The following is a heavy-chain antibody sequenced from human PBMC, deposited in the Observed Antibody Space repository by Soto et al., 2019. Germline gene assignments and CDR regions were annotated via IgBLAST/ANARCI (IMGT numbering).Heavy chain of an antibody. CDR1: GGSISSGGYY. J-gene: IGHJ4*02. CDR3: ARGPGTMAKIDY. CDR2: IYYSGST. D-gene: IGHD3-10*01. V-gene: IGHV4-31*03. Sequence: QVQLQESGPGLVKPSQTLSLTCTVSGGSISSGGYYWSWIRQHPGKGLEWIGYIYYSGSTYYNPSLKSRVXXXVXXSTNQFSLKLSSVTAADTAVYYCARGPGTMAKIDYWGQGTLVTVSS.